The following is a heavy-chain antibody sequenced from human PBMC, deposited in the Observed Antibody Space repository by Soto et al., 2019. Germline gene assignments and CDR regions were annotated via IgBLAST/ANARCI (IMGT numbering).Heavy chain of an antibody. CDR3: ARLKNAPYCGGGCYPRH. CDR2: ISAYNGNT. J-gene: IGHJ4*02. CDR1: GYTFTSYG. V-gene: IGHV1-18*01. Sequence: QVQLVQSGAEVKKPGASVKVSCKASGYTFTSYGISWVRQAPGQGLEWMGWISAYNGNTNYAQKLQGRVTMTTDTAPRTAYMEMRSLGSDDTALYYCARLKNAPYCGGGCYPRHWGQGNLGPGSS. D-gene: IGHD2-21*02.